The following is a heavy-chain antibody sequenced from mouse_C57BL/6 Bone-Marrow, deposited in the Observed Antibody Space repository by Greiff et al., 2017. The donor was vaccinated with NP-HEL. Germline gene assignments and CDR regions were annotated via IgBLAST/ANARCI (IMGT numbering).Heavy chain of an antibody. D-gene: IGHD2-4*01. J-gene: IGHJ3*01. V-gene: IGHV1-19*01. CDR3: ARSYDYLCAY. Sequence: EVKLVESGPVLVKPGASVKMSCKASGYTFTDYYMNWVKQSHGKSLEWIGVINPYNGGTSYNQKFKGKATLTVDKSSSTAYMELNSLTSEDSAVYYCARSYDYLCAYWGQGTLVTVSA. CDR2: INPYNGGT. CDR1: GYTFTDYY.